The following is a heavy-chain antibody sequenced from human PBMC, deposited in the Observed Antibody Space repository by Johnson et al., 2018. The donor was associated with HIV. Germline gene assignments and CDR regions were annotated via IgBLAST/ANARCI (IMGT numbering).Heavy chain of an antibody. CDR3: AGGRIGAFDI. V-gene: IGHV3-11*01. J-gene: IGHJ3*02. CDR1: GFKFKDYY. Sequence: VQLVESGGGLVKPGGSLRVSCAASGFKFKDYYMSWIRQAPGKGLEWISYISSSGGIRYYADSVKGRFTVSRDNAKNSLYLQMNSLRAEDTALYYCAGGRIGAFDIWGQGTMVTVSS. D-gene: IGHD2-15*01. CDR2: ISSSGGIR.